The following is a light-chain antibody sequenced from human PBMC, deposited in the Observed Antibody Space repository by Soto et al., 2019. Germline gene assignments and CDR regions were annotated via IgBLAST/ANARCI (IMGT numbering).Light chain of an antibody. CDR2: DVS. CDR3: ASDTTSSTYV. CDR1: NSEVGGYSY. Sequence: QSVLTPPSPVSGSPGQAIPLSSTGTNSEVGGYSYVSWYLQQPGKAPKLVISDVSNRPSGVSDRFSGSKSGNTASLTISGLQTEDEADYYCASDTTSSTYVFGTGT. J-gene: IGLJ1*01. V-gene: IGLV2-14*01.